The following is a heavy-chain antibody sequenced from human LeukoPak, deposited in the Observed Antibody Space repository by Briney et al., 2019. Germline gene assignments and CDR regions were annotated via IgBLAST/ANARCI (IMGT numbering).Heavy chain of an antibody. D-gene: IGHD2-2*01. CDR2: ISSSSSYI. V-gene: IGHV3-21*01. Sequence: GGSLRVSCAASGFTFISYSMNWVRQALGKGLEWVSSISSSSSYIYYADSVKGRFTISRDNAKNSLYLQMNSLRAEDTAVYYCASHRAPVPAARDYNWFDPWGQGTLVTVSS. CDR3: ASHRAPVPAARDYNWFDP. CDR1: GFTFISYS. J-gene: IGHJ5*02.